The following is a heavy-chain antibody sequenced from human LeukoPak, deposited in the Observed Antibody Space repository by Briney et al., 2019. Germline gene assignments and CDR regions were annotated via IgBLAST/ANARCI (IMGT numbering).Heavy chain of an antibody. J-gene: IGHJ4*02. D-gene: IGHD3-10*01. V-gene: IGHV4-30-2*01. CDR1: GGSISSGAYS. Sequence: MSSDTLSLTCTVSGGSISSGAYSWNWIRQPPGQGLEWIGYIYHSGSTYYNPSLKSRITISLDRSKNQFSLKLSSVTAADTAVYYCARASSWGTLVRGVMGYFDYWGQGTLVTVSS. CDR2: IYHSGST. CDR3: ARASSWGTLVRGVMGYFDY.